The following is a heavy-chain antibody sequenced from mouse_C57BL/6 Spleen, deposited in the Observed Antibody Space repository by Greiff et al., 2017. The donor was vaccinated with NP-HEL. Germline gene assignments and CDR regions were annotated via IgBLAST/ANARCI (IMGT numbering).Heavy chain of an antibody. J-gene: IGHJ3*01. CDR1: GYSITSGYY. Sequence: ESGPGLVKPSQSLSLTCSVTGYSITSGYYWNWIRQFPGNKPEWMGYISYDGSNNYNPSLKNRISITRDTSKNQFFLKLNSVTTEDTATYYCAREDYDYDWFAYWGQGTLVTVSA. CDR3: AREDYDYDWFAY. CDR2: ISYDGSN. D-gene: IGHD2-4*01. V-gene: IGHV3-6*01.